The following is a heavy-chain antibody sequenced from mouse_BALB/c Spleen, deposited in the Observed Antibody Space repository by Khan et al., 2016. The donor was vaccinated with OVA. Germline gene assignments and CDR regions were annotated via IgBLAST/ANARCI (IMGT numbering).Heavy chain of an antibody. CDR2: INTYTGEP. D-gene: IGHD2-10*01. V-gene: IGHV9-3-1*01. CDR3: ARAPYFSDTLDY. J-gene: IGHJ4*01. CDR1: GYTFTNYG. Sequence: QIQLVQSGPELRKPGETVKISCKASGYTFTNYGMNWVKQSPGKALKWMGWINTYTGEPTYADDFKGRFAFSLDTSASTAYLQINNLKHEDTATYFCARAPYFSDTLDYWGQGTSVTVSS.